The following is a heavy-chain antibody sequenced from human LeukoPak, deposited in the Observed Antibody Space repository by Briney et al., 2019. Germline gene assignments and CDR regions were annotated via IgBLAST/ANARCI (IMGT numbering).Heavy chain of an antibody. CDR1: GGSFSGYY. CDR2: INHSGST. Sequence: SETLSLTCAVYGGSFSGYYWSWIRQPPGKGLEWIGEINHSGSTNYNASLKSRVTISVDTSKNQFSLKLSSVTAADTAVYYCARHLLWFGELAGWGQGTLVTVSS. D-gene: IGHD3-10*01. V-gene: IGHV4-34*01. CDR3: ARHLLWFGELAG. J-gene: IGHJ4*02.